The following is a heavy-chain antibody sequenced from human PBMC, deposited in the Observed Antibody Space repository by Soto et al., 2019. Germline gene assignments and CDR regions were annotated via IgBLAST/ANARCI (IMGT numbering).Heavy chain of an antibody. CDR2: ISISSRTI. J-gene: IGHJ4*02. V-gene: IGHV3-48*01. D-gene: IGHD3-3*01. Sequence: PGGSLRLSCVASGFTLSSNDMNWVRQAPGKGLEWVSYISISSRTIYDAHSVKGRFTISRDNSKNTLYLQMNSLRAEDTAVYYCAKDQSGYYDFWSGYDYWGQGTLVTVSS. CDR1: GFTLSSND. CDR3: AKDQSGYYDFWSGYDY.